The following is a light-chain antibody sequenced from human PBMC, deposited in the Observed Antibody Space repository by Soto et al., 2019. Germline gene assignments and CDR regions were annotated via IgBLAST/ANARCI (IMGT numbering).Light chain of an antibody. CDR3: QQYSTYPYT. V-gene: IGKV1-5*03. CDR2: KTS. Sequence: DIQMTQSPSTLSASVGDRVTITCRASQSIRSWLAWYQQKPGKAPKLLIYKTSSLESGVPSRFSGSGSGTEFTLTTSSLQPDDFAVYYCQQYSTYPYTFGQGTKLEIK. J-gene: IGKJ2*01. CDR1: QSIRSW.